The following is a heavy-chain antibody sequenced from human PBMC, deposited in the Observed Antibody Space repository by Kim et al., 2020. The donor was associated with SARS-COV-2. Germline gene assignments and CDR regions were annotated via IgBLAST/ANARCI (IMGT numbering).Heavy chain of an antibody. D-gene: IGHD2-2*01. CDR3: AGASSTYFHFYYGMDV. J-gene: IGHJ6*02. Sequence: SVKVSCKASGGSFNNHAIRWVRQAPGQGLEWMGGILPTFNSTNYAEKFQGRLTIIADESTSTGYMELGSLTSDNTAIYYCAGASSTYFHFYYGMDVWGLGTTVTVS. V-gene: IGHV1-69*13. CDR1: GGSFNNHA. CDR2: ILPTFNST.